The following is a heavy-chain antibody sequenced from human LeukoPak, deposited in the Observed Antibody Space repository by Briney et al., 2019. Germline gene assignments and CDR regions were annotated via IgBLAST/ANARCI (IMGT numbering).Heavy chain of an antibody. CDR2: IYYSGST. D-gene: IGHD3-22*01. CDR3: ARGSQYYDSSGYYYDFDY. Sequence: SETLTLTCTVSGGSISSYYWSWLRQPPGKGLEWIGYIYYSGSTNYNPSLKSRVTISVDTSKNQFSLKLSSVTAADTAVYYCARGSQYYDSSGYYYDFDYWGQGTLVTVSS. CDR1: GGSISSYY. J-gene: IGHJ4*02. V-gene: IGHV4-59*01.